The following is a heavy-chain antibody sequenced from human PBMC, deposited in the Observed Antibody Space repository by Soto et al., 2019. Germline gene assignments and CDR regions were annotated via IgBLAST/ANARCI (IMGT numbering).Heavy chain of an antibody. D-gene: IGHD2-15*01. J-gene: IGHJ4*02. CDR1: GGSFSGYY. Sequence: SETLSLTCAVYGGSFSGYYWSWIRQSPGKGLEWIGEINHSGSSISNPSLKSRVTISVDTSKNQFSLKLRSVTAADTAAYYCARGISLIVEVHRDAPDKYYFDSWSQGTLVTVS. CDR3: ARGISLIVEVHRDAPDKYYFDS. CDR2: INHSGSS. V-gene: IGHV4-34*01.